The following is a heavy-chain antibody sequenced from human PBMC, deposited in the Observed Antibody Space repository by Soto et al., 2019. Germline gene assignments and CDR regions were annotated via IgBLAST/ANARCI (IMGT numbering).Heavy chain of an antibody. Sequence: EVQLVESGGGLVQPGGSLRLSCAASGFTFNMYMMTWVRQAPGKGPEWVSYISSSGSITYYADSVRGRFTISRDNAKNSLYLQMDGLRAEDTAVYYCARGAPGNTGTDSYYYYMDVWGKGTTVTVSS. CDR3: ARGAPGNTGTDSYYYYMDV. CDR2: ISSSGSIT. CDR1: GFTFNMYM. V-gene: IGHV3-48*01. J-gene: IGHJ6*03. D-gene: IGHD1-1*01.